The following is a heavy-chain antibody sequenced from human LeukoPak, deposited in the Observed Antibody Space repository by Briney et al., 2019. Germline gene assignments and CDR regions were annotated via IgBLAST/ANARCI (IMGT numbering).Heavy chain of an antibody. V-gene: IGHV3-21*01. CDR2: ISSTSTYI. D-gene: IGHD3-22*01. J-gene: IGHJ4*02. CDR1: GFIFNNNT. CDR3: ASSRYYYDTSTYYYIHYFDY. Sequence: GRSLRLSCAAPGFIFNNNTTNWVRQAPGKGLEWVASISSTSTYIYYADLVKGRFTVSRDNAKNSLYLQMNSLTADDTALYYCASSRYYYDTSTYYYIHYFDYWGQGALVTVSS.